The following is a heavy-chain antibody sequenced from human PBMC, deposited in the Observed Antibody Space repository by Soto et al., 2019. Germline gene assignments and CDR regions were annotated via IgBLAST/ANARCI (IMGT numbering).Heavy chain of an antibody. D-gene: IGHD1-7*01. Sequence: GGSLRLSCAASGFTFSSYGMHWVRQAPGKGLEWVAVIWYDGSNKYYADSVKGRFTISRDNSKNTLYLQMNSLRAEDTAVYYCARDWEYNWNYKLGAFDYWGQGTLVTVSS. CDR1: GFTFSSYG. CDR2: IWYDGSNK. V-gene: IGHV3-33*01. J-gene: IGHJ4*02. CDR3: ARDWEYNWNYKLGAFDY.